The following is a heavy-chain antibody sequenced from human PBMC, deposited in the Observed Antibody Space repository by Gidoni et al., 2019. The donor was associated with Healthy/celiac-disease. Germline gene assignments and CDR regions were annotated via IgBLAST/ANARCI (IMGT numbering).Heavy chain of an antibody. CDR3: TRVGMRSSLLAYYYYGMDV. CDR1: GFTFGDYS. CDR2: IRSKAYGGTT. D-gene: IGHD2-8*02. J-gene: IGHJ6*02. Sequence: EVQLVESGGGLVQPGRSLRLSCTASGFTFGDYSMSWFRQAPGKGLEWVGFIRSKAYGGTTEYAASVKGRFTISRDDSKSIAYLQMNSLKTEDTAVYYCTRVGMRSSLLAYYYYGMDVWGQGTTVTVSS. V-gene: IGHV3-49*03.